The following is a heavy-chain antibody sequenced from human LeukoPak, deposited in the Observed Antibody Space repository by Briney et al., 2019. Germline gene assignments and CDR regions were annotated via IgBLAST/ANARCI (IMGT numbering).Heavy chain of an antibody. CDR1: GYTFTSYA. V-gene: IGHV7-4-1*02. CDR2: INTNTGNP. CDR3: AREGGPRSRVLMVYASVPYYYYYMDV. D-gene: IGHD2-8*01. Sequence: ASVKVSCKASGYTFTSYAMNWVRQAPGKGLEWMGWINTNTGNPTYAQGFTGRFVFSLDPSVSPAYLQISSLKAEDTAVYYCAREGGPRSRVLMVYASVPYYYYYMDVWGKGTTVTVSS. J-gene: IGHJ6*03.